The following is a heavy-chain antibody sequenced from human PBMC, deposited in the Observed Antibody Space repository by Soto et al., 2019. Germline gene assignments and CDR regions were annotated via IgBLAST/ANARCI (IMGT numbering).Heavy chain of an antibody. D-gene: IGHD5-18*01. J-gene: IGHJ2*01. V-gene: IGHV3-30-3*01. CDR2: ISYDGSNK. CDR1: GFTFSSYA. Sequence: QVQLVESGGGVVQPGRSLRLSCAASGFTFSSYAMHWVRQAPGKGLEWVAVISYDGSNKYYADSVKVRFTISRDNSKNTLYLQMNSLRAEDTAVYYCARDPLWGTAMVLWYFDLWGRGTLVTVSS. CDR3: ARDPLWGTAMVLWYFDL.